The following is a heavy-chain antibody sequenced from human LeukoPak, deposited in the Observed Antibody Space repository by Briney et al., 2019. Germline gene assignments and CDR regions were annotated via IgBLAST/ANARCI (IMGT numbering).Heavy chain of an antibody. V-gene: IGHV1-2*02. Sequence: ASVKVSCKASGYTFTGYYMHWVRQAPGQGLEWMGWINPNSGGTNYAQKFQGRVTMTRDTSISTAYMELSRLRSDDTAVYYCVRVMAAAGNYYYYYMDVWGKGTTVTVSS. CDR2: INPNSGGT. CDR1: GYTFTGYY. CDR3: VRVMAAAGNYYYYYMDV. D-gene: IGHD6-13*01. J-gene: IGHJ6*03.